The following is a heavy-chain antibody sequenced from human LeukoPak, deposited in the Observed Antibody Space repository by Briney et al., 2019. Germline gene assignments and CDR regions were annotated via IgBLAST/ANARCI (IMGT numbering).Heavy chain of an antibody. J-gene: IGHJ4*02. CDR2: IQTSGST. D-gene: IGHD4-17*01. CDR3: AREEEGDYCDYFDY. V-gene: IGHV4-4*07. Sequence: SETLSLTCSVSGVSIRSYSWSWIRQPSGKGLEWIGRIQTSGSTNYNPSLRSRVTMSVDTSKNQFSLKLSSVTAADTAVYYCAREEEGDYCDYFDYWGQGTLVTVSS. CDR1: GVSIRSYS.